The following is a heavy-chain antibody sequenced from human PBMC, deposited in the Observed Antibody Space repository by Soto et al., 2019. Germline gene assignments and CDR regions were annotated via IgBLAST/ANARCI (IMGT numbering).Heavy chain of an antibody. V-gene: IGHV1-2*04. CDR2: INPNSGGT. CDR1: GYTFTGYY. D-gene: IGHD5-12*01. Sequence: ASVKVSCKASGYTFTGYYMHWVRQAPGQGLEWMGWINPNSGGTNYAQKFQGWVTMTRDTSISTAYMELSRLRSDDTAVYYCARGSMVATTGGEFDPWGQGTLVTVSS. CDR3: ARGSMVATTGGEFDP. J-gene: IGHJ5*02.